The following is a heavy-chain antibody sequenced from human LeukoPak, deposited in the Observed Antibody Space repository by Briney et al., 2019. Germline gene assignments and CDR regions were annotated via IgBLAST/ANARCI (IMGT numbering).Heavy chain of an antibody. CDR3: ARAAAPYYYYYYMDV. Sequence: GGSLRLSCAASGFTFDDYAMHWVRQAPGKGLEWVSLISWDGGSTYYADSVKGRFTISRDNSKNSLYLQMNSLRAEDTAVYYCARAAAPYYYYYYMDVWGKGTTVTVSS. D-gene: IGHD6-13*01. J-gene: IGHJ6*03. CDR2: ISWDGGST. CDR1: GFTFDDYA. V-gene: IGHV3-43D*03.